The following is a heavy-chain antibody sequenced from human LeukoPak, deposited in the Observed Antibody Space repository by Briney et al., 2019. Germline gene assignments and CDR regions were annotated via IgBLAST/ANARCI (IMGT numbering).Heavy chain of an antibody. J-gene: IGHJ6*02. Sequence: ASVKVSCTASGGTFSSYAISWVRQAPGQGLEWMGRIIPILGIANYAQKFLGRVTMTTDTATSTAYLDLSSLRSDDTAVFYCARATYYSGMDVWGQGTTVTVSS. CDR3: ARATYYSGMDV. CDR2: IIPILGIA. CDR1: GGTFSSYA. V-gene: IGHV1-69*04.